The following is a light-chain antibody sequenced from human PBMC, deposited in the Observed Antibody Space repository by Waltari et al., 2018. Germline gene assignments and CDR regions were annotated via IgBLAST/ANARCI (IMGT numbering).Light chain of an antibody. CDR1: SSDVGDYNL. CDR2: EVN. CDR3: CSYAGTTSWL. Sequence: QSALTQPASVSGSPGQSITISCTGTSSDVGDYNLVSWYQQRAGQVPKLIIYEVNKRPSGFSTRCSGSRSGNTASLTISGLQAEDEATYFCCSYAGTTSWLFGGGTKVTVL. V-gene: IGLV2-23*02. J-gene: IGLJ3*02.